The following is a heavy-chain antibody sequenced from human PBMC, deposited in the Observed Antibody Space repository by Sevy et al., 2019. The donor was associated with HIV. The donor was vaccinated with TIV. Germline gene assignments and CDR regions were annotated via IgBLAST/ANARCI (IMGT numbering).Heavy chain of an antibody. V-gene: IGHV3-23*01. CDR2: SSESGTKT. D-gene: IGHD4-17*01. CDR3: ARSSGAGEAYYYYYFYMDV. CDR1: GFTLNTFA. J-gene: IGHJ6*03. Sequence: GGSLGLSCAASGFTLNTFAMSWVRQAPGKGLEWVSSSSESGTKTYYADSVKGRFTISRDNSKNTLYLRMNSLRAEDTAIYYCARSSGAGEAYYYYYFYMDVWGKGATVTVSS.